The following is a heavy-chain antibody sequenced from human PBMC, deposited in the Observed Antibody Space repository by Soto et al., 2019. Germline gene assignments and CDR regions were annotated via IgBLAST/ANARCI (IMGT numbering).Heavy chain of an antibody. CDR3: ARGGGYDSFDY. D-gene: IGHD5-12*01. J-gene: IGHJ4*02. CDR1: GDSVTSGSHY. CDR2: IFYSENT. Sequence: SETLSLTCTVSGDSVTSGSHYWSWIRQPPGKGLEYIGYIFYSENTSYHPSLKSRVTISVDTSKNQFSLKLSSVTAADTAVYYCARGGGYDSFDYWGQGVLVTVSS. V-gene: IGHV4-61*01.